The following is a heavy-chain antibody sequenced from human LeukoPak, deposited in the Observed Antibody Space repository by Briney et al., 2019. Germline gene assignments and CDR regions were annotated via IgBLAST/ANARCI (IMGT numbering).Heavy chain of an antibody. Sequence: NPSETLSLTCAVYGGSFSGYYWSWIRQPPGKGLEWIGEINHSGSTNYNPSLKSRVTISVDTSKNQFSLKLSSVTAADTAVYYCASSPLRVGSGRYKGHYFDYWGQGTLVTVSS. CDR2: INHSGST. J-gene: IGHJ4*02. D-gene: IGHD6-19*01. CDR1: GGSFSGYY. CDR3: ASSPLRVGSGRYKGHYFDY. V-gene: IGHV4-34*01.